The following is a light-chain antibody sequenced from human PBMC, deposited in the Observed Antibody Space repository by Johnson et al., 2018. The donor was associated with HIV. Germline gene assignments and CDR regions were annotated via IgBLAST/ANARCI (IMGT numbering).Light chain of an antibody. CDR2: SNN. J-gene: IGLJ1*01. CDR3: AAWDDSLNGYV. Sequence: QSVLTQPPSVSAAPGQKVTISCSGSSSNIGNNYVSWYQQLPGTAPKLLIYSNNQRPSGVPDRFSGSKSGTSASLAISGLQSEDEADYYCAAWDDSLNGYVFGTETKVTVL. V-gene: IGLV1-44*01. CDR1: SSNIGNNY.